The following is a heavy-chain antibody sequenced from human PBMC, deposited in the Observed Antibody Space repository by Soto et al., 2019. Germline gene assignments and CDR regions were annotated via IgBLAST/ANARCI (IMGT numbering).Heavy chain of an antibody. Sequence: ASVKVSCKASGYTFTSYAMHWVRQAPGQRFEWMGWINAGNGNTKYSQKFQGRVTITRDTSASTAYMELSSLRSEDTAVYYCARASYSSSWAPSDYWGQGTLVTVSS. J-gene: IGHJ4*02. CDR2: INAGNGNT. CDR1: GYTFTSYA. V-gene: IGHV1-3*01. D-gene: IGHD6-13*01. CDR3: ARASYSSSWAPSDY.